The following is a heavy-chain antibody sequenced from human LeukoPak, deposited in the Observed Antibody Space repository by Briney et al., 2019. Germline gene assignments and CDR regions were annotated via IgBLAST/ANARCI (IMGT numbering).Heavy chain of an antibody. CDR3: ARIRGFGADYYYYYMDV. D-gene: IGHD3-10*01. V-gene: IGHV4-4*02. Sequence: PSETLSLTCAVSGDSISSRNWWSWVRQPPGKGLEWIGEIRHSGSTNYNPSLKSRVTMSVDKSKNQFSLNLSSVTAADTAVYYCARIRGFGADYYYYYMDVWGKGTTVTVSS. J-gene: IGHJ6*03. CDR2: IRHSGST. CDR1: GDSISSRNW.